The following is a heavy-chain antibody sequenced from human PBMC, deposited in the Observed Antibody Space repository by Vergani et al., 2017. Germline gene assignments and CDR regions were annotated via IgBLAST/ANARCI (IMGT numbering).Heavy chain of an antibody. CDR3: ARDCTSGGCPDNYGMDV. CDR2: IRYDGSNK. J-gene: IGHJ6*02. D-gene: IGHD2-8*01. V-gene: IGHV3-30*02. CDR1: GFTFSSYG. Sequence: QVQLVESGGGVVQPGGSLRLSCAASGFTFSSYGMHWVRQAPGKGLEWVAFIRYDGSNKYYADSVKGRFIISRDNTNNSLFLQLRSLRAEDAAVYYCARDCTSGGCPDNYGMDVWGQGATVTDSS.